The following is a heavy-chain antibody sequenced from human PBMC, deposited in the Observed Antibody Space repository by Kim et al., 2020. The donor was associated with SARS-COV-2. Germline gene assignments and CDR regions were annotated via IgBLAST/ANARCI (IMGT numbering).Heavy chain of an antibody. D-gene: IGHD3-22*01. Sequence: SETLSLTCAVYGGSFSGYYWSWIRQPPGKGLEWIGEINHSGSTNYNPSLKSRVTISVDTSKNQFSLKLSSVTAADTAVYYCARSTMIGAFDIWGQGTMVTVSS. CDR3: ARSTMIGAFDI. CDR2: INHSGST. CDR1: GGSFSGYY. J-gene: IGHJ3*02. V-gene: IGHV4-34*01.